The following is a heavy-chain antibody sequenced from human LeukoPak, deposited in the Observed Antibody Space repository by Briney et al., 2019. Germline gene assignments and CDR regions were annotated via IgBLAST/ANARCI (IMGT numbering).Heavy chain of an antibody. CDR2: IRHDGSNQ. D-gene: IGHD6-13*01. Sequence: GGSLRLSCAASGFTFSTYSMHWVRQAPGKGLEWVSFIRHDGSNQYYADSVKGRFTISRDNSKNTLYLQMNSLRAEDTAVYYCAKDLRSSSWYAYAFDIWGQGTMVTVSS. V-gene: IGHV3-30*02. CDR1: GFTFSTYS. J-gene: IGHJ3*02. CDR3: AKDLRSSSWYAYAFDI.